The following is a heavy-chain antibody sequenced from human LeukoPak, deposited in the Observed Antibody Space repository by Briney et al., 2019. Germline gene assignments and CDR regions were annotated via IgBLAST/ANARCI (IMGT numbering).Heavy chain of an antibody. D-gene: IGHD3-22*01. CDR2: ISSSGSTI. V-gene: IGHV3-11*04. CDR3: ARGREYDSSGFHAFDI. CDR1: GFTFSDYY. Sequence: GGSLRLSCAASGFTFSDYYMSWIRQAPGKGLEWVSYISSSGSTIYYADSVKGRFTISRDNAKNSLYLQMNSLRAEDTAVYYCARGREYDSSGFHAFDIWGQGTMVTVSS. J-gene: IGHJ3*02.